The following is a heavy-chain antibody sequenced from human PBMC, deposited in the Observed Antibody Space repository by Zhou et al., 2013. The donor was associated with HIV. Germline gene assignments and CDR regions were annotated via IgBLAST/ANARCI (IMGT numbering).Heavy chain of an antibody. CDR3: ARRGSWGDHTNMIRGGLDV. J-gene: IGHJ6*02. CDR2: MNPETGKS. Sequence: QVQLVQSGAEVKKPGSSVKVSCKAYGGTFSNYYINWVRQAPGQGLEWLGWMNPETGKSVYAQKFQDRVTMTRNTSISTAYMELSGLKSEDTAVYYCARRGSWGDHTNMIRGGLDVWGRGTTVTVSS. V-gene: IGHV1-8*02. CDR1: GGTFSNYY. D-gene: IGHD3-10*01.